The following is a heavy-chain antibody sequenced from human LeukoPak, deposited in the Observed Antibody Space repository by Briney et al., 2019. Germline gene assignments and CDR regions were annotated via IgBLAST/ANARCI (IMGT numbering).Heavy chain of an antibody. V-gene: IGHV3-15*01. J-gene: IGHJ5*02. CDR2: IKSDGGTT. CDR1: GFTFSNAW. D-gene: IGHD5-18*01. Sequence: GGTLRLSCAASGFTFSNAWMSWVRQTPGKGLEWVGRIKSDGGTTDYAAPVKGRFSISRDDSKNTLYLQMNSLEAEDTAVYYCATFPAMAAWGQGTLVTVSS. CDR3: ATFPAMAA.